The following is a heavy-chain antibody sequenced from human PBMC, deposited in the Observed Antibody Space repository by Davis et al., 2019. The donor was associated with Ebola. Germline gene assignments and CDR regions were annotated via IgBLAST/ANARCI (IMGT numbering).Heavy chain of an antibody. CDR3: VKVLGPGYFDC. CDR2: ISGNGGST. Sequence: PGGSLRLSCPASGFAFSTHAMNWVHQSPGKGLEWVSSISGNGGSTYYAASVKGRFTISRDNSKNTQYLQMSSLRAEDTAVYYWVKVLGPGYFDCWGQGTLVTVSS. D-gene: IGHD3-10*01. V-gene: IGHV3-64D*06. J-gene: IGHJ4*02. CDR1: GFAFSTHA.